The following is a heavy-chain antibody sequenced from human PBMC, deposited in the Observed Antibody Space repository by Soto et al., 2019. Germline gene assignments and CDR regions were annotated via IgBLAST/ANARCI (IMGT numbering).Heavy chain of an antibody. CDR2: ISLYSDGT. CDR1: GYTFSTYG. J-gene: IGHJ5*02. D-gene: IGHD2-2*01. Sequence: ASVQVSRKPSGYTFSTYGITCVAQAPGQPLEWLGWISLYSDGTNYAQKFQGRVSMTTDTSTTTAYMELRSLRSDDTAVYYCARVVPGAEAWFGPWGQGTLVTVS. V-gene: IGHV1-18*01. CDR3: ARVVPGAEAWFGP.